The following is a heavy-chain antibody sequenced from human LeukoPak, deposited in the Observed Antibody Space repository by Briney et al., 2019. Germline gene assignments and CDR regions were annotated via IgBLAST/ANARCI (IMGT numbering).Heavy chain of an antibody. D-gene: IGHD5-18*01. Sequence: SVKVSCKASGGTFSSYAISWVRQAPGQGLEWMGRIIPILGIANYAQKFQGRVTITADKSTSTAYMELSSLRSEDTAVYYCAVLGGYNYASEYFDSWGQGTLVTVSS. CDR2: IIPILGIA. J-gene: IGHJ4*02. CDR3: AVLGGYNYASEYFDS. V-gene: IGHV1-69*04. CDR1: GGTFSSYA.